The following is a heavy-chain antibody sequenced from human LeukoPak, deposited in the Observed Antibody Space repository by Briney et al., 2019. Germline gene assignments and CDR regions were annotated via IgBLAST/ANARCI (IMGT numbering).Heavy chain of an antibody. V-gene: IGHV3-23*01. Sequence: PGGSLRLSCAATGFTFSSYAMSWVRQAPGKGLEWVSAISGSGDYTYYADSVKGRFTISRDNSKNTLYLQMNSLRAEDTAIYYCANRGKYYFDYWGQGTLVTVSS. CDR1: GFTFSSYA. D-gene: IGHD3-10*01. CDR2: ISGSGDYT. J-gene: IGHJ4*02. CDR3: ANRGKYYFDY.